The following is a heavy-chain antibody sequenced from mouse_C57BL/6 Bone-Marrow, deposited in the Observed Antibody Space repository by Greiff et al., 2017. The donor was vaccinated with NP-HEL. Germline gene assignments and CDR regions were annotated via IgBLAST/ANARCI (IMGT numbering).Heavy chain of an antibody. Sequence: EVQLKESGPELVKPGASVKISCKASGYSFTDYNMNWVKQSNGKSLEWIGVINPNYGTTSYNQKFKGKATLTVDKSSSTAYMQLNSLTSEDSAVYYCARRGTGTDYYAMDYWGQGTSVTVSS. CDR1: GYSFTDYN. J-gene: IGHJ4*01. CDR3: ARRGTGTDYYAMDY. CDR2: INPNYGTT. D-gene: IGHD4-1*01. V-gene: IGHV1-39*01.